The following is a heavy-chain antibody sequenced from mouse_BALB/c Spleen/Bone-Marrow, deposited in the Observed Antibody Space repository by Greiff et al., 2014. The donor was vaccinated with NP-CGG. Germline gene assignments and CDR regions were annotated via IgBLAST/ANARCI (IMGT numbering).Heavy chain of an antibody. CDR1: SFNIKDTY. CDR3: AIYYYGSSGFAY. D-gene: IGHD1-1*01. CDR2: IDPANGNT. Sequence: EVQRVESGAELVKPGASVKLSCTASSFNIKDTYMHWVKQGPEQGLEWIGRIDPANGNTKYDPKFQGKATITADTSSNTAYLQLSSLTSEDTAVYYCAIYYYGSSGFAYWGQGTLVTVSA. V-gene: IGHV14-3*02. J-gene: IGHJ3*01.